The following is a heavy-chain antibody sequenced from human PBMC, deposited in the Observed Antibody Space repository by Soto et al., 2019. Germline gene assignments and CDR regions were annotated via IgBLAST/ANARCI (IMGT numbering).Heavy chain of an antibody. Sequence: QVQLVESGGGVVQPGRSLRISCAASGFTFSSYGMHWVRQAPGKGLEWVAVISYDGSNKYYADSVKGRFTISRDNSKNTLYLQMNSLRAEDTAVYYCAKEGGSGQANNYYYYGMDVWGQGTTVTVSS. V-gene: IGHV3-30*18. D-gene: IGHD6-19*01. CDR1: GFTFSSYG. CDR2: ISYDGSNK. J-gene: IGHJ6*02. CDR3: AKEGGSGQANNYYYYGMDV.